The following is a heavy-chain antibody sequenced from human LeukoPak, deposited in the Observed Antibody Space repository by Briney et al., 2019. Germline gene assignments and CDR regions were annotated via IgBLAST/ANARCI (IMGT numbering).Heavy chain of an antibody. J-gene: IGHJ4*02. D-gene: IGHD6-13*01. V-gene: IGHV4-59*01. CDR1: GGSIGNYW. CDR3: ARELAGAGFDY. Sequence: SETPSLTCTVSGGSIGNYWWSWIRQPPGKGLEWIGYVYYSGGTNYNPSLKSRVTISIDTSKNQFSLKLRSVTAADTAVYYCARELAGAGFDYWSQGTLVTVFS. CDR2: VYYSGGT.